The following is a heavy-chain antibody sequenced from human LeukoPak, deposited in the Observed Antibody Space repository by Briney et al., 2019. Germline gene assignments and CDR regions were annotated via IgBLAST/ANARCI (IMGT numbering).Heavy chain of an antibody. CDR3: SLETILAAGLEIDY. Sequence: SETLSLTCTVSGGSITSSNWYWGWIRQTPGKGLEWIGSIPYSGTTYYNPSLKSRVTIPLDTFKNQCSLRLRSVPTADTAVDFCSLETILAAGLEIDYSGRGILVTASS. CDR2: IPYSGTT. CDR1: GGSITSSNWY. D-gene: IGHD6-13*01. J-gene: IGHJ4*02. V-gene: IGHV4-39*01.